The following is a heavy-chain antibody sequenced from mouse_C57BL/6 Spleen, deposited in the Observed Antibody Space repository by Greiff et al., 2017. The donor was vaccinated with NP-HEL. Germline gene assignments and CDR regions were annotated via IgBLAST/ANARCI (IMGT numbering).Heavy chain of an antibody. Sequence: KLVESGEGLVKPGGSLKLSCAASGFTFSSYAMSWVRQTPEKRLEWVAYISSGGDYIYYADTVKGRFTISRDNARNTLYLQMSSLKSEDTAMYYCTRDFPITTVVAPNWYFDVWGTGTTVTVSS. J-gene: IGHJ1*03. CDR1: GFTFSSYA. D-gene: IGHD1-1*01. CDR2: ISSGGDYI. V-gene: IGHV5-9-1*02. CDR3: TRDFPITTVVAPNWYFDV.